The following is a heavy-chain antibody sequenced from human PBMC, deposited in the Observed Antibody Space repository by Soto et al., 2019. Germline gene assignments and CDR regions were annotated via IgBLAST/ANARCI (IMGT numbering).Heavy chain of an antibody. Sequence: GGSLRLSCAASGFTFSSYGMHWVRQAPGKGLEWVAVIWYDGSNKYYADSVKGRFTISRDNSKNTLYLQMNSLRAEDTAVYYCARDSFSAIDFWSGYKTPQGYYYYGMDVWGQGTTVTVSS. D-gene: IGHD3-3*01. CDR2: IWYDGSNK. J-gene: IGHJ6*02. V-gene: IGHV3-33*01. CDR3: ARDSFSAIDFWSGYKTPQGYYYYGMDV. CDR1: GFTFSSYG.